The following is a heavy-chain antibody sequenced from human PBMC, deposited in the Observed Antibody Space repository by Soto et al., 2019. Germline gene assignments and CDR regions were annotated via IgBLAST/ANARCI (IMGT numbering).Heavy chain of an antibody. CDR2: DNPKRGGT. J-gene: IGHJ2*01. Sequence: QVQLVQSGAEVKKPGASVRVSCKTYGYSFVNFFLHWVRQAPGQGPEWMGLDNPKRGGTEYAPNFQGRVTMTRDTSINTVYLDLSGLTSDDTAVYYCARDSGIPGRFWYFDIWGRGTLVTVSP. CDR1: GYSFVNFF. D-gene: IGHD2-21*01. CDR3: ARDSGIPGRFWYFDI. V-gene: IGHV1-2*06.